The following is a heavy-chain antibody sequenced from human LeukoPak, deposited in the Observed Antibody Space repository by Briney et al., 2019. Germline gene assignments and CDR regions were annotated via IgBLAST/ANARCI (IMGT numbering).Heavy chain of an antibody. CDR2: IHDSGIT. V-gene: IGHV4-59*01. Sequence: PSETLSLTCTVSGGSISSYYWSWIRQPPGKGLEWIGYIHDSGITNYNLSLKSRVTMSVDTSKNQFSLKLRSVTPAYTAVYYCARDMTRPYFFDHWGQGTLATVSS. CDR3: ARDMTRPYFFDH. J-gene: IGHJ4*02. CDR1: GGSISSYY. D-gene: IGHD2-2*01.